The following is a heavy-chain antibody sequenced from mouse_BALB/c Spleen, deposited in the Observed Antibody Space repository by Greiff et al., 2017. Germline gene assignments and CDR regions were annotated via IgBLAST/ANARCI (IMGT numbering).Heavy chain of an antibody. CDR2: IWSGGST. V-gene: IGHV2-2*02. CDR3: ARGRRYYAMDY. Sequence: QVQLQQSGPGLVQPSQSLSITCTVSGFSLTSYGVHWVRQSPGKGLEWLGVIWSGGSTDYNAALISRLSISKDNSKSQVFFKMNSLQANDTTIYYCARGRRYYAMDYWGQGTSVTVSS. CDR1: GFSLTSYG. J-gene: IGHJ4*01.